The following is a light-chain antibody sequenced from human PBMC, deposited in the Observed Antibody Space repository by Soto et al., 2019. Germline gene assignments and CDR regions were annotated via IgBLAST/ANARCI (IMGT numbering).Light chain of an antibody. V-gene: IGKV1-39*01. CDR3: QQSLTMPIT. J-gene: IGKJ5*01. CDR2: SAS. Sequence: DIQMTQSPASLSVSVVYRVTITCRASQSINNYLNWYLQRPGQAPKLLIRSASTLQRGVPSRFSGSGSRTEFTLTIADLQPDDFGTYYCQQSLTMPITFGHGTRLEI. CDR1: QSINNY.